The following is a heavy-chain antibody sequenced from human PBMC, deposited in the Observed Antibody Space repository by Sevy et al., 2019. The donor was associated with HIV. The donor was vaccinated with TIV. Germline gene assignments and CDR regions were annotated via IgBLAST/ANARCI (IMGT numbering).Heavy chain of an antibody. Sequence: GGSLRLSCAASGFTFNTHAMTWVRQAPGKGLEWVSVISGPGLSTYYADSVKGRFTISRNNYKNTRNLQMNILRADDTATYYCAKALNRALESMIEVVLRTLKGFDVWGQGTMVTVSS. V-gene: IGHV3-23*01. D-gene: IGHD3-22*01. CDR2: ISGPGLST. CDR3: AKALNRALESMIEVVLRTLKGFDV. CDR1: GFTFNTHA. J-gene: IGHJ3*01.